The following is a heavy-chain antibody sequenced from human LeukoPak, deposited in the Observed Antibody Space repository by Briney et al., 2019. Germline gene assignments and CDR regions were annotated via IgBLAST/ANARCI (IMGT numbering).Heavy chain of an antibody. V-gene: IGHV4-59*12. CDR1: GGSIRRYY. Sequence: PSETLSLTCTVSGGSIRRYYWSWIRQPPGRGVEWIGYMYYRGNTNYNPSLKSRVTISVDTSKNQFSLKLSSVTAADPAVYYCARDYYDSSGYYAGDAFDIWGQGTMVTVSS. CDR2: MYYRGNT. CDR3: ARDYYDSSGYYAGDAFDI. J-gene: IGHJ3*02. D-gene: IGHD3-22*01.